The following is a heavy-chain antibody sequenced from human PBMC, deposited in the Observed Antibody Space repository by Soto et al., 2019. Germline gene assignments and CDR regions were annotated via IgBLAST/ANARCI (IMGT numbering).Heavy chain of an antibody. D-gene: IGHD6-6*01. CDR2: IDPSDSYT. J-gene: IGHJ6*02. Sequence: PGESLKISCKGSGYSFTSYWISWVRQMPGKGLEWMGRIDPSDSYTNYSPSFQGHVTISADKSISTAYLQWSSLKASDTAMYYCARRGGYSSSSSRDYYYGMDVWGQGTTVTVSS. CDR3: ARRGGYSSSSSRDYYYGMDV. CDR1: GYSFTSYW. V-gene: IGHV5-10-1*01.